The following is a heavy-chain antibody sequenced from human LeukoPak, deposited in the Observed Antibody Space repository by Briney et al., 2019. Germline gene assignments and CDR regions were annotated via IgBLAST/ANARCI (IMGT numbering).Heavy chain of an antibody. D-gene: IGHD1-26*01. Sequence: GGSLRLSCAASGFTFSDYSMNWVRQAPGKGLEWVSYISSSGGTMYYADSVRGRFTISRDNAKNSLYLQMNSLRPEDTAVYYCARDLRIVSGSYLDYWGQGTLVTVSS. V-gene: IGHV3-48*04. CDR3: ARDLRIVSGSYLDY. J-gene: IGHJ4*02. CDR1: GFTFSDYS. CDR2: ISSSGGTM.